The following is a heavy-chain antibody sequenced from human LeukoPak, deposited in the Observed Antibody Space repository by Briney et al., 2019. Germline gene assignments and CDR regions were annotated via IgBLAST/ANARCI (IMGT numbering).Heavy chain of an antibody. CDR1: GGSISSSSYY. Sequence: SETLSLTCTVSGGSISSSSYYWGWIRQPPGKGLEWIGSIYYSGSTYYNPSLKSRVTISVDTSKNQFSLKLSSVTAADTAVYYCARAWEMATIFDHWGQGTLVTVSS. J-gene: IGHJ5*02. V-gene: IGHV4-39*07. D-gene: IGHD5-24*01. CDR2: IYYSGST. CDR3: ARAWEMATIFDH.